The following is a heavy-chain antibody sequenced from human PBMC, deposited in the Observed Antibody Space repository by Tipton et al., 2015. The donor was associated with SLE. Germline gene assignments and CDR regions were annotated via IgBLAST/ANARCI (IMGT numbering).Heavy chain of an antibody. CDR2: IYTSGST. V-gene: IGHV4-61*02. CDR3: ARHEAAAAVDY. J-gene: IGHJ4*02. CDR1: GGSISSSSYY. Sequence: LRLSCTVSGGSISSSSYYWSWIRQPAGKGLEWIGRIYTSGSTNYNPSLKSRVTISVATSKNQFSLKLSSVTAADTAVYYCARHEAAAAVDYWGQGNLVTVSS. D-gene: IGHD6-13*01.